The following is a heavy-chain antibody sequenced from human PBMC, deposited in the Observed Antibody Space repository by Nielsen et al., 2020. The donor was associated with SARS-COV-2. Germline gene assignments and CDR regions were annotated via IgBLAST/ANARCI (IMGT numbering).Heavy chain of an antibody. CDR2: ISGRGGNT. CDR1: GFSFSNYA. V-gene: IGHV3-23*01. CDR3: ARANGGSYYGALDY. D-gene: IGHD1-26*01. J-gene: IGHJ4*02. Sequence: GGSLRLSCAASGFSFSNYAMNWVRHAPGKGLEWVSAISGRGGNTFYADSVKGRFTISRDNSKSTLYLQMNSLRAEDTAVYYCARANGGSYYGALDYWGQGTLVTVSS.